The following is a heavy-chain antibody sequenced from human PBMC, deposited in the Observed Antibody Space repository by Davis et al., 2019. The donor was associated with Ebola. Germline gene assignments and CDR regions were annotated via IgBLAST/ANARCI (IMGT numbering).Heavy chain of an antibody. D-gene: IGHD5-12*01. CDR3: KTPGGQDSGYDVFDI. CDR1: GYTFTNYY. CDR2: INPNDGMT. V-gene: IGHV1-46*01. J-gene: IGHJ3*02. Sequence: AASVKVSCKASGYTFTNYYMHWVRQAPGQGLEWMGMINPNDGMTIYAHKFQGRVTVTRDTSTTTVYMDLSSLRSEDTALYYCKTPGGQDSGYDVFDIWGQGTMVTVSS.